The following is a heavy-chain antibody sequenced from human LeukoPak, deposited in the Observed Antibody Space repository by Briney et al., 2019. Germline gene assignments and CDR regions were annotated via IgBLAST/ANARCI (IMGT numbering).Heavy chain of an antibody. Sequence: PGGSLRLSCAASGFTFSSYIMNWVRQAPGKGLEWVSSISSSSSYIYYADSVKGRFTISRDNAKNSLYLQMNSLRAEDTAVYYCARGGSDYGDYEYNWFDPWGQGTLVTVSS. CDR1: GFTFSSYI. D-gene: IGHD4-17*01. J-gene: IGHJ5*02. CDR2: ISSSSSYI. V-gene: IGHV3-21*01. CDR3: ARGGSDYGDYEYNWFDP.